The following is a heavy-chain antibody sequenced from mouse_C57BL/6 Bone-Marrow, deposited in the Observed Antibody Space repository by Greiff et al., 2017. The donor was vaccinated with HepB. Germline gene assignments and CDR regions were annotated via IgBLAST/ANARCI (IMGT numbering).Heavy chain of an antibody. CDR1: GYTFTDYY. Sequence: QVQLQQSGAELVRPGASVKLSCKASGYTFTDYYINWVKQRPGQGLEWIARIYPGSGNTYYNEKFKGKATLTAEKSSSTSYMQLSSLTSEDSAVYFSAYSRWYFDVWGTGTTVTVSS. V-gene: IGHV1-76*01. CDR2: IYPGSGNT. CDR3: AYSRWYFDV. J-gene: IGHJ1*03. D-gene: IGHD2-12*01.